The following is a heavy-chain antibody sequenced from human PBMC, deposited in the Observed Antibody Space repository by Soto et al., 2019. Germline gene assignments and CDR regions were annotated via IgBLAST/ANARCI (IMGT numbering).Heavy chain of an antibody. D-gene: IGHD6-19*01. CDR1: GYTISSSHW. V-gene: IGHV4-28*01. J-gene: IGHJ3*01. Sequence: SETLSLTCAVSGYTISSSHWWVWIRQSPGKGLEWIGYIYYSGTTYYNPSLMSRVTMSVDTSKNQISLRLSSVTAVDAAVYYCARKIAVSGHDAFDVWGQGTMVTVSS. CDR3: ARKIAVSGHDAFDV. CDR2: IYYSGTT.